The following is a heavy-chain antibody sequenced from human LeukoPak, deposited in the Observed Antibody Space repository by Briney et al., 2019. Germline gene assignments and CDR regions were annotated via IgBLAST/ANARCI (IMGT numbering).Heavy chain of an antibody. CDR1: GFTFDDYA. V-gene: IGHV3-43*02. CDR2: ISGDGGST. CDR3: AKDMVRYYYYYYMDV. Sequence: GGSLRLSCAASGFTFDDYAMHWVRQAPGKGLEWVSLISGDGGSTYYADSVKGRFTISRDNSKTSLYLQMNSLRTEDTALYYCAKDMVRYYYYYYMDVWGKGTTVTVSS. J-gene: IGHJ6*03.